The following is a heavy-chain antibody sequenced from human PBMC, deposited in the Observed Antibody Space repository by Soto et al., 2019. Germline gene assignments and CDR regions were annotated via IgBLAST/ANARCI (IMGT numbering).Heavy chain of an antibody. CDR3: ARERDSSGYIDY. CDR2: ISYDGSNK. CDR1: GFTFSSYA. J-gene: IGHJ4*02. V-gene: IGHV3-30-3*01. Sequence: QVQLVESGGGVVQPGRSLRLSCAASGFTFSSYAMHWVRQAPGKGLEWVAVISYDGSNKYYADSVKGRFTISRDNSKNTLYLQMNSLRAEDTAVYYCARERDSSGYIDYWGQGTLVTVSS. D-gene: IGHD3-22*01.